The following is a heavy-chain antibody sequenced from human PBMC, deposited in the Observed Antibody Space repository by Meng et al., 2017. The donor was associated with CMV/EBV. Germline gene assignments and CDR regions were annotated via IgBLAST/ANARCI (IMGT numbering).Heavy chain of an antibody. CDR3: VRSSGWSLFDY. V-gene: IGHV1-2*02. CDR1: GFTFSDYY. J-gene: IGHJ4*02. D-gene: IGHD6-19*01. Sequence: GLVVKSGAEMKKPGASFKVSCTTSGFTFSDYYIHWVRQAPGQGLEWMGWVNSNNDATNYARKFQGRVSMTRDTSISTAHMELSRLMSDDTAVYYCVRSSGWSLFDYWGQGTLVTVSS. CDR2: VNSNNDAT.